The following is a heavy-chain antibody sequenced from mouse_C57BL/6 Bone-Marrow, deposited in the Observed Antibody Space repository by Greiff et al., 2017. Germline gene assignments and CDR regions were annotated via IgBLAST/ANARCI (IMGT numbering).Heavy chain of an antibody. D-gene: IGHD1-1*01. CDR2: IRSKSNNYAT. V-gene: IGHV10-1*01. J-gene: IGHJ4*01. Sequence: EVQVVESGGGLVQPKGSLKLSCAASGFSFNTYAMNWVRQAPGKGLEWVARIRSKSNNYATYYADSVKDRFTISRDDSESMLYLQMNNLKTEDTAMYYCVRRDYYYGSSYVNYYAMDYWGQGTSVTVSS. CDR3: VRRDYYYGSSYVNYYAMDY. CDR1: GFSFNTYA.